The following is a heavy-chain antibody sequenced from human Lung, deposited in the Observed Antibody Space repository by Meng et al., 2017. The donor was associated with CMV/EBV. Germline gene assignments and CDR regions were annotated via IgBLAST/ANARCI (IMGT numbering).Heavy chain of an antibody. D-gene: IGHD6-19*01. CDR2: IYHSGST. Sequence: QLQPQEPGPGLVEPSGTLSLTCAVSGGSISSSNGWSGVRQPPGKGLEWIGEIYHSGSTNYNPSLKSRVTISVDKSKNQFSLKLSSVTAADTAVYYCASFPPPGKQWLVTNYWGQGTLVTVSS. V-gene: IGHV4-4*02. CDR3: ASFPPPGKQWLVTNY. J-gene: IGHJ4*02. CDR1: GGSISSSNG.